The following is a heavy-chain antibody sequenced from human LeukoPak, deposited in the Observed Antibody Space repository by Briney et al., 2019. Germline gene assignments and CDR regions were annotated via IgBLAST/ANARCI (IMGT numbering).Heavy chain of an antibody. V-gene: IGHV4-61*09. J-gene: IGHJ5*02. CDR3: ARGSALADT. D-gene: IGHD6-19*01. Sequence: SETLSLTCTVSGGSISSASYYWSWIRQPAGKGLEWIGHIYTSGSTNFNPSLKSRVIISVDTSKNQFSLKLRSVTAADTAVYYCARGSALADTWGQGTLVTVSS. CDR2: IYTSGST. CDR1: GGSISSASYY.